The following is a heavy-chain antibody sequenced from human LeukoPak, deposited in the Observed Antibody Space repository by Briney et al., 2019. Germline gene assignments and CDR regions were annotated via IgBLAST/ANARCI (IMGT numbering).Heavy chain of an antibody. CDR1: GGSISSSSYY. V-gene: IGHV4-39*01. D-gene: IGHD1-14*01. CDR3: ARQPIEPLSFDY. CDR2: IYYSGST. Sequence: SETLSLTCTVSGGSISSSSYYWGWIRQPPGKGLEWIGSIYYSGSTYYNPSLKSRVTISVDTSKNQFSLKLSSVTAADTAVYYCARQPIEPLSFDYWGQGTLVTVSS. J-gene: IGHJ4*02.